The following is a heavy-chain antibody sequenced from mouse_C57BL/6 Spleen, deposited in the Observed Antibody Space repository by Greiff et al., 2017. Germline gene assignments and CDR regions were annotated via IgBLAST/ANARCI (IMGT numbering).Heavy chain of an antibody. CDR3: ARQPQLAFDY. CDR2: ISSGGSYN. V-gene: IGHV5-6*01. Sequence: EVHLVESGGDLVKPGGSLKLSCAASGFTFSSYGMSWVRQTPDKRLEWVATISSGGSYNYYPDSVKGRFTISRANAKNTLYLQMSSLKSEDTAMYYCARQPQLAFDYWGQGTTRTVSS. D-gene: IGHD4-1*02. J-gene: IGHJ2*01. CDR1: GFTFSSYG.